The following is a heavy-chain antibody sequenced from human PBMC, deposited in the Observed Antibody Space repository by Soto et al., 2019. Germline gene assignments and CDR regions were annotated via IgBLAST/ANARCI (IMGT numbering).Heavy chain of an antibody. CDR2: ISAYNGNT. D-gene: IGHD2-15*01. Sequence: QVQLVQSGAEVKKPGASVKVSCKASGYTFTSYGISWVRQAPGQGLEWMGWISAYNGNTNYAQKLQGRVTMTTDTSTSTAYMELRSLRSDDTAVYYCARASTPFGGPIPDEGFVWFDPWGQGTLVTVSS. CDR1: GYTFTSYG. J-gene: IGHJ5*02. V-gene: IGHV1-18*01. CDR3: ARASTPFGGPIPDEGFVWFDP.